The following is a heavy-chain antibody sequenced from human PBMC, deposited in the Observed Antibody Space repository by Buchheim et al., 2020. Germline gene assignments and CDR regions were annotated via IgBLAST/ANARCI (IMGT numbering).Heavy chain of an antibody. CDR3: ARDLMVVTFGGVIVSRKPGGGFDY. D-gene: IGHD3-16*02. CDR1: GYTFTSYY. Sequence: QVQLVQSGAEVKKPGASVKVSCKASGYTFTSYYMHWVRQAPGQGLEWMGIINPSGGSTSYAQKFQGRVTMTRDTSTSTVYMELSSLRSEDTAVYYCARDLMVVTFGGVIVSRKPGGGFDYWGQGTL. J-gene: IGHJ4*02. V-gene: IGHV1-46*03. CDR2: INPSGGST.